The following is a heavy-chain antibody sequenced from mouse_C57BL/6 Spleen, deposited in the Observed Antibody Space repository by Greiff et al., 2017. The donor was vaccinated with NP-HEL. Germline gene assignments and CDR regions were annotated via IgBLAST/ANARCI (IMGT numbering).Heavy chain of an antibody. J-gene: IGHJ3*01. D-gene: IGHD2-2*01. CDR3: ARGGVTTRFAY. V-gene: IGHV1-54*01. CDR1: GYAFTNYL. Sequence: LQESGAELVRPGTSVKVSCKASGYAFTNYLIEWVKQRPGQGLEWIGVINPGSGGTNYNEKFKGKATLTADKSSSTAYMQLSSLTSEDSAVYFCARGGVTTRFAYWGQGTLVTVSA. CDR2: INPGSGGT.